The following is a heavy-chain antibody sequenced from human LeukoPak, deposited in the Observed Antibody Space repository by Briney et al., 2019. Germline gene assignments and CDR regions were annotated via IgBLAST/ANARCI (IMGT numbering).Heavy chain of an antibody. CDR2: IYYSGST. CDR1: GGSISSGGYY. CDR3: AGDRSYPGRLYNSGWYPDAFDI. D-gene: IGHD6-19*01. V-gene: IGHV4-61*08. Sequence: SQTLSLTCTVSGGSISSGGYYWSWIRQPPGKGLEWIGYIYYSGSTNYNPSLKSRVTISVDTSKNQFSLKLSSVTAADTAVYYCAGDRSYPGRLYNSGWYPDAFDIWGQGTMVTVSS. J-gene: IGHJ3*02.